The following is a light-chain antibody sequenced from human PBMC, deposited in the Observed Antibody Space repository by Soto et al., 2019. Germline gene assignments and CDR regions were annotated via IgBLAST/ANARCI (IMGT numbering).Light chain of an antibody. V-gene: IGKV3-15*01. Sequence: EIVMTQSPGTLSVSPGERATLSCRASQNIRSNLAWYQQKPGQAPRLLIYETSIRAPGIPARFSGSGSGTEFTLTISSLQSEDFAVYHCQQYNNWPPLTFGPGTKVDIK. CDR3: QQYNNWPPLT. CDR1: QNIRSN. J-gene: IGKJ3*01. CDR2: ETS.